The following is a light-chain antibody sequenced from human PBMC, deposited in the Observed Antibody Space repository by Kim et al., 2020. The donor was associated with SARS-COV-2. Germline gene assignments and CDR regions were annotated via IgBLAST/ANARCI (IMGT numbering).Light chain of an antibody. Sequence: QSALTQPASVSGSPGQSITISCTGTSGDVGSYDLVSWYQQHPGKAPKLMIYEATMRPSGISNRFSGSKSGNTASLTISGLQAEDEADYYCCSYAGSTTNYVFGTGTKVTV. J-gene: IGLJ1*01. CDR2: EAT. CDR3: CSYAGSTTNYV. V-gene: IGLV2-23*01. CDR1: SGDVGSYDL.